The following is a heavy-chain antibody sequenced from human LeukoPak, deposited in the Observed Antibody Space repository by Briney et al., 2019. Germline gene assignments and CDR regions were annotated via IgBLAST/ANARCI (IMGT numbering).Heavy chain of an antibody. D-gene: IGHD3-10*01. CDR3: ASDYGSGSYRFDF. J-gene: IGHJ4*02. Sequence: PSETLSLTCTVSGGSLSSYSWSWLRQPPGKGLEWIGYIYYSGRTVYNPSLKSRVTISLDTSKNQFSLKLSSVTAADTAVYYCASDYGSGSYRFDFWGQGTLVSVSS. CDR2: IYYSGRT. V-gene: IGHV4-59*01. CDR1: GGSLSSYS.